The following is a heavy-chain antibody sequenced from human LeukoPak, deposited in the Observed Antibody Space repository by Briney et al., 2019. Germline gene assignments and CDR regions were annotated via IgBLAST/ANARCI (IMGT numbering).Heavy chain of an antibody. CDR1: GFTFSSYS. CDR2: ISGSGGST. CDR3: AKGNRYSSSGYFDY. Sequence: GGSLRLLCAASGFTFSSYSMSWVRQAPGKGLEWVSAISGSGGSTYYADSVKGGFTISRDNSKNTLYLQMNSLRAEDTAVYYCAKGNRYSSSGYFDYWGQGTLVTVSS. J-gene: IGHJ4*02. D-gene: IGHD6-6*01. V-gene: IGHV3-23*01.